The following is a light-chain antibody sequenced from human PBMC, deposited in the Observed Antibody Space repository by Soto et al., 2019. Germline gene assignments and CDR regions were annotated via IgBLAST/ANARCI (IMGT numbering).Light chain of an antibody. J-gene: IGLJ1*01. CDR1: SSDVGGYNY. V-gene: IGLV2-11*01. CDR2: DVS. Sequence: QSALTQPRSVSGSTGQSVTISCTGTSSDVGGYNYVSWYQQHPGKAPKLMLYDVSKRPSGVPDRFSGSKSGNTASLTISGLQAEDEADYYCCSYAGSYYVFGTGTKLTVL. CDR3: CSYAGSYYV.